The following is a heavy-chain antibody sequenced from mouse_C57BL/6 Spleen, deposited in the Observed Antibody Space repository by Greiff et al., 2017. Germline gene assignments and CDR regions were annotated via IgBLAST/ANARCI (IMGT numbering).Heavy chain of an antibody. CDR1: GYTFTSYW. D-gene: IGHD1-1*01. CDR3: ASSYYDGSSYYFDY. J-gene: IGHJ2*01. CDR2: IDPSDSAT. V-gene: IGHV1-52*01. Sequence: QVQLQQPGAELVRPGSSVKLSCKASGYTFTSYWMHWVKQRPIQGLEWIGNIDPSDSATHYNQKFKDKATLTVDKSSSTAYMQLSSLTSEDSAVYYCASSYYDGSSYYFDYWGQGTTLTVSS.